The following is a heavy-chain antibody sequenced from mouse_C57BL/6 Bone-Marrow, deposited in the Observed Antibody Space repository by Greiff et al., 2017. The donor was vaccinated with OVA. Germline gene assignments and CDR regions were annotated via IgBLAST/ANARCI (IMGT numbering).Heavy chain of an antibody. J-gene: IGHJ4*01. CDR2: IWRGGST. Sequence: VQLQQSGPGLVQPSQSLSITCTVSGFSLTSYGVHWVRQSPGKGLEWLGVIWRGGSTDYNAAFMSRLSITKDNSKSQVFFKMNSLQADDTAIYYCAKIKSPPGGLAMDYWGQGTSVTVSS. V-gene: IGHV2-5*01. D-gene: IGHD4-1*01. CDR3: AKIKSPPGGLAMDY. CDR1: GFSLTSYG.